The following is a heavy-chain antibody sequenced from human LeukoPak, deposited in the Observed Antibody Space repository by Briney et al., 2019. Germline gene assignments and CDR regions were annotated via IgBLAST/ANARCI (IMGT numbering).Heavy chain of an antibody. Sequence: PSETLSLTCTVSGGSISSYYWSWIRQPPGKGLEWIGYIYYSGSTNYNPSLKSRVTISVDTSKNQFSLKLSSVTAADTAVYYCARDLLVGVAAAWGQGTLVPVSS. CDR1: GGSISSYY. V-gene: IGHV4-59*01. D-gene: IGHD6-13*01. J-gene: IGHJ4*02. CDR3: ARDLLVGVAAA. CDR2: IYYSGST.